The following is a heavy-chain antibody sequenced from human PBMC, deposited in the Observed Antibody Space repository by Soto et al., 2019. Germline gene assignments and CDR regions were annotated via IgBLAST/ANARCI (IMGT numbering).Heavy chain of an antibody. Sequence: SETLSLTCTLPGGSISRYYWSWIRQPPGKGLEWIGYIYYSGSTNYNPSLKSRVTISVDTSKNQFSLKLSSVTAADTAVYYCARASSSGWTDYWGQGTLVPVSS. CDR2: IYYSGST. CDR1: GGSISRYY. J-gene: IGHJ4*02. V-gene: IGHV4-59*01. CDR3: ARASSSGWTDY. D-gene: IGHD6-19*01.